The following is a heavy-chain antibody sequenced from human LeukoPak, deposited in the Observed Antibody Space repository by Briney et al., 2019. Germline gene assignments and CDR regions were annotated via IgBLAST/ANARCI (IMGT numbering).Heavy chain of an antibody. CDR1: GGTFSSYA. CDR3: ARTPGSSSWYDLDY. Sequence: GASVKVSCKASGGTFSSYAISWVRQAPGQGLEWMGGIIPIFGTANYAQKFQGRVTITADKSTSTAYMELSSLRSEDTAVYYCARTPGSSSWYDLDYWGQGTLVTVSS. CDR2: IIPIFGTA. V-gene: IGHV1-69*06. J-gene: IGHJ4*02. D-gene: IGHD6-13*01.